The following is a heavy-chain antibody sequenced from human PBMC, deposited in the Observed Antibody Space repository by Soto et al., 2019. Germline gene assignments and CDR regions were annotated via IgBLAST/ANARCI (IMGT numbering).Heavy chain of an antibody. D-gene: IGHD6-13*01. Sequence: EVQLVESGGGLVQPGGSLRLSCAASGFTFSSDWMSWVRQAPGKGLEWGANIKQDGSEKYYVDSVKGRFTISRDNAKNSLYLQMNSLRAEDTAVYYCARFQTGYSSSWYSFYYWGQGTLVTVSS. CDR2: IKQDGSEK. J-gene: IGHJ4*02. V-gene: IGHV3-7*01. CDR1: GFTFSSDW. CDR3: ARFQTGYSSSWYSFYY.